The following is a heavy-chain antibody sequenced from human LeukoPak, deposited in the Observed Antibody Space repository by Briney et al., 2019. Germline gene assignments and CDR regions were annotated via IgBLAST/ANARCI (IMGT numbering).Heavy chain of an antibody. D-gene: IGHD4-17*01. CDR1: ALSFSSFC. CDR2: ISYDGSNK. CDR3: TVTTVDAFDI. V-gene: IGHV3-30*03. Sequence: ARSLTLSCAVSALSFSSFCTHWVRQAAGRGLGWVAVISYDGSNKYYADSVKGRFTISRDNSKNTLYRQMNSLRAEDTAVYYSTVTTVDAFDIWGQGTMVTVSS. J-gene: IGHJ3*02.